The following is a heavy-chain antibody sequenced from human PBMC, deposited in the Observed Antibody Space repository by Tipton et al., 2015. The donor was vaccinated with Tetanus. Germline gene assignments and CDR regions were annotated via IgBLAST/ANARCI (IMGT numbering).Heavy chain of an antibody. CDR3: ARGTSSGSQYWYFDL. Sequence: QVQLVQSGAEVKKPGASVKVSCKASGGTFSNHAISWVRQAPGQGLEWMGWINTNTGNPTYAQGFTGRFVFSLDTSVSAAYLQISSLKAEDTAVYYCARGTSSGSQYWYFDLWGRGTLVTVSS. J-gene: IGHJ2*01. CDR1: GGTFSNHA. D-gene: IGHD1-26*01. CDR2: INTNTGNP. V-gene: IGHV7-4-1*02.